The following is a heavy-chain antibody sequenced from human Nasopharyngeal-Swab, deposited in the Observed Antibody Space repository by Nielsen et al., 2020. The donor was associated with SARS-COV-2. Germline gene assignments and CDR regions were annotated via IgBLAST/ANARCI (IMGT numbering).Heavy chain of an antibody. CDR2: VSYSGST. CDR3: ARDMSSGWSDVYYGMDV. V-gene: IGHV4-59*01. CDR1: GGPMNNYY. J-gene: IGHJ6*02. D-gene: IGHD6-19*01. Sequence: SETLSLTCTVSGGPMNNYYWTWIRQVPGKGLEWIGYVSYSGSTNYNPSLKSRVTVSVDTSKNKFSLKLSAVTAADTALYYCARDMSSGWSDVYYGMDVWGQGTTVTVSS.